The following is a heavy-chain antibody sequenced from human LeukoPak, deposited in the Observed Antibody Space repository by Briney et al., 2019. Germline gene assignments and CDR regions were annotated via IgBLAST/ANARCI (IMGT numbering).Heavy chain of an antibody. CDR1: GYTFTSYG. D-gene: IGHD3-10*01. CDR2: ISAYNGNT. J-gene: IGHJ6*02. CDR3: PRASYRGQGYPSYYYYGMDV. Sequence: ASVKVSCKASGYTFTSYGISWVRQAPGQGLEWMGWISAYNGNTNYAQKLQGRVTMTTDTSTSTAYMELRSLRSDDTAVYYCPRASYRGQGYPSYYYYGMDVWGQGTTVTVSS. V-gene: IGHV1-18*01.